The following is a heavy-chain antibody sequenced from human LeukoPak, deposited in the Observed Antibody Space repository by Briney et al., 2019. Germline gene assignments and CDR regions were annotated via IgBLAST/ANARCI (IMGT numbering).Heavy chain of an antibody. J-gene: IGHJ3*02. V-gene: IGHV3-11*03. CDR3: ARSFYDFLNGPYEEAFDM. Sequence: PGGSLRLSCAASGFTFSYYNMNWIRQAPGKGLEWVSYISSSATYTDYAESVKGRFTVSRDNAKNSLYLQMNSLRAEDTAVYYCARSFYDFLNGPYEEAFDMWGQGTMVTVSS. CDR1: GFTFSYYN. CDR2: ISSSATYT. D-gene: IGHD3-3*01.